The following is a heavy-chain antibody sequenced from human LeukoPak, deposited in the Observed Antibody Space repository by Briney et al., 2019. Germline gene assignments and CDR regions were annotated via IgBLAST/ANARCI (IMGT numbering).Heavy chain of an antibody. CDR1: GFTFSDYY. Sequence: GGSLRLSCAASGFTFSDYYMSWIRQAPGKGLEWVSYISSSGSTTYYADSVKGRFTISRDNAENSLYLQMNSLRAEDTAVYYWAAGEGWQLVLADYGGQGTLVTVSS. J-gene: IGHJ4*02. CDR2: ISSSGSTT. D-gene: IGHD4-23*01. CDR3: AAGEGWQLVLADY. V-gene: IGHV3-11*01.